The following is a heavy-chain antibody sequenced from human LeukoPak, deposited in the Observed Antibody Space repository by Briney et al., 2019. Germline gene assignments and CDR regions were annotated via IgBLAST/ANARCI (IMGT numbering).Heavy chain of an antibody. J-gene: IGHJ4*02. D-gene: IGHD3-3*01. V-gene: IGHV4-61*01. CDR2: IYYSGST. Sequence: SETPSLTCTVSGGSVSSGSYYWSWIRQPPGKGLEWIGYIYYSGSTNYNPSLKSRVTISVDTSKNQFSLKLSSVTAADTAVYYCARAVYYDFWSGYFLDYWGQGTLVTVSS. CDR3: ARAVYYDFWSGYFLDY. CDR1: GGSVSSGSYY.